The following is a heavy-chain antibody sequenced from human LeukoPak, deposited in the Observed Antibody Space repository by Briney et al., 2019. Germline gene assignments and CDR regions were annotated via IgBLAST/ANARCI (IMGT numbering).Heavy chain of an antibody. CDR1: GFTFSSYE. V-gene: IGHV3-48*03. Sequence: GGSLRLSCAASGFTFSSYEMNWVRQAPGKGLEWVSYISSSGSTIYYADSVKGRFTISRDNAKNSLYLQMNSLRAEDTAVYYCARGGWFGELFDPWGQGTLVTVSS. D-gene: IGHD3-10*01. J-gene: IGHJ5*02. CDR2: ISSSGSTI. CDR3: ARGGWFGELFDP.